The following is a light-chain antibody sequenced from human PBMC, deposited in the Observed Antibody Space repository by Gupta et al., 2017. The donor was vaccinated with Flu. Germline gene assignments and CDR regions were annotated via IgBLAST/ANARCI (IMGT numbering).Light chain of an antibody. CDR1: QSVLYSSNNKNY. Sequence: DIVMTQSPDSLAVSLGARATINCKSSQSVLYSSNNKNYLAWYQQTPGQPPKLLIYWASTRESGVPDRFSGSGSGTDFTLTISSLQAEDVALYYCQQYYSTPRTFGQGTKVEIK. V-gene: IGKV4-1*01. J-gene: IGKJ1*01. CDR2: WAS. CDR3: QQYYSTPRT.